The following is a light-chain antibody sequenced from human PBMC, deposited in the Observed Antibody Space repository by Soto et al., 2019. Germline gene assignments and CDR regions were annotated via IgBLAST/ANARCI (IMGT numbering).Light chain of an antibody. CDR1: QGISNY. CDR2: AAS. Sequence: DIQMTQSPSSLSASVGDRVTITCRASQGISNYLAWYQQKPGKVPKLLIYAASTLQSGVPSRFSGSGSGTDFPLTISSLQPEDVATYYCQKYNSALTFGQGTRLEIK. J-gene: IGKJ5*01. CDR3: QKYNSALT. V-gene: IGKV1-27*01.